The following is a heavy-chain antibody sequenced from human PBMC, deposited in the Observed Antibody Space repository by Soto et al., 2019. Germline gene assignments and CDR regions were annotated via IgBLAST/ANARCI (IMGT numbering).Heavy chain of an antibody. J-gene: IGHJ4*02. CDR2: ISYDGSNK. CDR1: GFTFSSYG. Sequence: PGGFLRLSCAASGFTFSSYGMHWVRQAPGKGLEWVAVISYDGSNKYYADSVKGRFTISRDNSKNTLYLQMNSLRAEDTAVYYCARRYGSCFDYWGQGTLVTVSS. V-gene: IGHV3-30*03. D-gene: IGHD5-18*01. CDR3: ARRYGSCFDY.